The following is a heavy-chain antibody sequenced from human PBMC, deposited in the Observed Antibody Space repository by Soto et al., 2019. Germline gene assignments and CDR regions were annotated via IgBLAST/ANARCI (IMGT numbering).Heavy chain of an antibody. CDR2: LNVGNGNT. J-gene: IGHJ5*02. D-gene: IGHD6-19*01. Sequence: QVQLVQSGAEEKKPGASVKLSCKASGYTFISYSMHWVRQAPGQRLEWMGWLNVGNGNTKYSQKFQGRVTITGDTSASTAYMGLSSLRSEDTAVYYCARERWASGSRWFDPWGQGTLVTVSS. CDR3: ARERWASGSRWFDP. CDR1: GYTFISYS. V-gene: IGHV1-3*05.